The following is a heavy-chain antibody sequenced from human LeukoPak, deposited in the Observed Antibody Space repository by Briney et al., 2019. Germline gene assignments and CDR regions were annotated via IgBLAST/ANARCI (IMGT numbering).Heavy chain of an antibody. J-gene: IGHJ4*02. V-gene: IGHV4-34*01. D-gene: IGHD5-18*01. CDR1: GGSFSGYY. CDR2: INHSGST. Sequence: SETLSLTCAVYGGSFSGYYWSWIRQPPGKGLEWIGEINHSGSTNYNPSLKSRVTISVDTSKNQFSLKLSSVTAADTAVYYCARGGYSYAYYFDYWGQGTLVTVS. CDR3: ARGGYSYAYYFDY.